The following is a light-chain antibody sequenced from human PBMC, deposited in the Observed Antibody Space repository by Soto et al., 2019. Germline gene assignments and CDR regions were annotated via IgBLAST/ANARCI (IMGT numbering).Light chain of an antibody. Sequence: EIVLTQSPATLSLSPGERATLSCRASQSVSSYLAWYHQKPGQAPRLLIYYAASRATGIPATMSSSRSGGTVSLTTISRLAAEDSVVYCRQHRSEWPWTFGQGTKVDIK. CDR2: YAA. V-gene: IGKV3-11*01. CDR3: QHRSEWPWT. J-gene: IGKJ1*01. CDR1: QSVSSY.